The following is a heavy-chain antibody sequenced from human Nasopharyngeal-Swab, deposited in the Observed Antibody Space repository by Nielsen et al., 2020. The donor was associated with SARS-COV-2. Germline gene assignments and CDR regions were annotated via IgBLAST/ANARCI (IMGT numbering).Heavy chain of an antibody. D-gene: IGHD3-9*01. J-gene: IGHJ4*02. Sequence: GESLKISCAASGFTFTDYVMNWVRHAPGKGLEWVSSISTTSDYIYYADSVKGRFTISRDNARNSLHLQMHSLRAEDTAVYYCVRDGYFDWSFGYWGQGTLVTVSS. V-gene: IGHV3-21*01. CDR2: ISTTSDYI. CDR1: GFTFTDYV. CDR3: VRDGYFDWSFGY.